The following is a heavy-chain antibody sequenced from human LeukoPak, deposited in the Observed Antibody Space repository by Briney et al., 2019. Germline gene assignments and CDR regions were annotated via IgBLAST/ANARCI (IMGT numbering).Heavy chain of an antibody. CDR1: GFTFTSSA. V-gene: IGHV1-24*01. J-gene: IGHJ6*03. D-gene: IGHD6-19*01. Sequence: ASVKVSCKASGFTFTSSAMQWVRQAPGKGLEWMGGFDPEDGETIYAQKFQGRVTMTEDTSTDTAYMELSSLRSEDTAVYYCARGLYSSGWYAYYYYYMDVWGKGTTVTISS. CDR2: FDPEDGET. CDR3: ARGLYSSGWYAYYYYYMDV.